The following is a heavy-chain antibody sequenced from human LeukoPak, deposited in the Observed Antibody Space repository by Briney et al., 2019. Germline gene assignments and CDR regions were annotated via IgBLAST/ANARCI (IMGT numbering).Heavy chain of an antibody. D-gene: IGHD5-24*01. CDR3: AREMATINGDAFDI. CDR1: GYTFTSYA. CDR2: INTNTGNP. V-gene: IGHV7-4-1*02. J-gene: IGHJ3*02. Sequence: ASVKVSCKASGYTFTSYAMNWVRQAPGQGLEWMGWINTNTGNPTHAQGFTGRFVFSLDTSVSTAYLQISSLKAEDTAVYYCAREMATINGDAFDIWGQGTVVTVSS.